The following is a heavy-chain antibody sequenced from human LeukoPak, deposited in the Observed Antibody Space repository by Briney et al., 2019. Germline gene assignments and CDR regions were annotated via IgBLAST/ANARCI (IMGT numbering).Heavy chain of an antibody. V-gene: IGHV4-59*01. CDR2: IYYSGST. Sequence: PSETLSLTCTVSGGSISSYYWSWIRQPPGKGPEWIGYIYYSGSTNYHPPLKSRVTISVDTSKNPFSLKMSSVTAADTAVYYCASHYYYDSSGYYWGLAAFDIWGQGTMVTVSS. CDR3: ASHYYYDSSGYYWGLAAFDI. CDR1: GGSISSYY. D-gene: IGHD3-22*01. J-gene: IGHJ3*02.